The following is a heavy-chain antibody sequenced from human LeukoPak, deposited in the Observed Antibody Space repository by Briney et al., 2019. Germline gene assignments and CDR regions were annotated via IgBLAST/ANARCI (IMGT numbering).Heavy chain of an antibody. CDR3: AGAAGLGNYLIDY. D-gene: IGHD3-16*01. Sequence: GGSLRLSCAASGFSFSGDAIHWVRQAPGKGLEWVALIWSDGSQTKYAGSVKGRFTVSRDNSKNTAFLQMSGLAVEDTAVYYCAGAAGLGNYLIDYWGQGTLVTVSS. CDR2: IWSDGSQT. J-gene: IGHJ4*02. V-gene: IGHV3-33*01. CDR1: GFSFSGDA.